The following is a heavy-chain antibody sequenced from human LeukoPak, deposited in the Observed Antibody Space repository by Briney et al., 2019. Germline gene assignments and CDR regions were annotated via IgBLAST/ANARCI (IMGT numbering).Heavy chain of an antibody. CDR1: GGSISSSSYY. CDR3: ARLGSGWYFTIDY. CDR2: IYYSGST. J-gene: IGHJ4*02. D-gene: IGHD6-19*01. Sequence: PSETLSLTCTVSGGSISSSSYYWGWIRQPPGKGLEWIGSIYYSGSTYYNPSLKSRVTISVDTSKNQFSLKLSSVTAADTAVYYCARLGSGWYFTIDYWGQGTLVTVSS. V-gene: IGHV4-39*01.